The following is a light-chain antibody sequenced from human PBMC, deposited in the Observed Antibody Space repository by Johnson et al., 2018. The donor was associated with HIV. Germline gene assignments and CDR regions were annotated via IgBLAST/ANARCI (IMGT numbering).Light chain of an antibody. CDR3: GTWDSSLSP. Sequence: QSLLTQPPSVSAAPGQKVTISCSGSSSNIGNNYVSWYQQLPGTAPKLLIYDNNKRPSGIPDRSSGSKSGTSATLGITGLQTGAEADYYCGTWDSSLSPFGTGTKVTVL. J-gene: IGLJ1*01. V-gene: IGLV1-51*01. CDR1: SSNIGNNY. CDR2: DNN.